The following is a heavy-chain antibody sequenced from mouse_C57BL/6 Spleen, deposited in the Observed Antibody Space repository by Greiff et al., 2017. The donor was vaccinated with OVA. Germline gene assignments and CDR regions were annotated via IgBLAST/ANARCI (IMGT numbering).Heavy chain of an antibody. D-gene: IGHD2-1*01. CDR2: IWSGGSP. V-gene: IGHV2-2*01. CDR3: ARKGDGNYGYFDV. Sequence: QVQLKESGPGLVQPSQSLSITCTVSGFSLTSYGVHWVRQSPGKGLEWLGVIWSGGSPDYNAAFISRLSISKDNSKSQVFFKMNSLQADDTAIYYCARKGDGNYGYFDVWGTGTTVTVSS. CDR1: GFSLTSYG. J-gene: IGHJ1*03.